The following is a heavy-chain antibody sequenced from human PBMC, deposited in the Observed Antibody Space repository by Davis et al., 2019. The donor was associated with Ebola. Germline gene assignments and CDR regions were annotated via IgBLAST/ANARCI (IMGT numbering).Heavy chain of an antibody. CDR3: AKGDSS. D-gene: IGHD3-22*01. Sequence: GESLKISCAASGFTFSNYGIHWVRQAPGKGLEWVAFIRSGGSKKYYADSVKGRLTISRDNSKNTVYLQMNSLRTEDTAVYYCAKGDSSWGQGTLVTVSS. J-gene: IGHJ4*02. CDR1: GFTFSNYG. V-gene: IGHV3-30*02. CDR2: IRSGGSKK.